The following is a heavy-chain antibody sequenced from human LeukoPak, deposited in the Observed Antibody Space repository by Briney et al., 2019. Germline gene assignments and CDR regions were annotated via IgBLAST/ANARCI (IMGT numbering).Heavy chain of an antibody. J-gene: IGHJ6*03. Sequence: PGGSLRLSCATSGFTFSNYGMHWVRQAPGKGLEWVAFIRSDGSNKYYADSVKGRFTISRDNSKNTLYLQVNSLRAEDTAVYYCAKGKALNYGSGFYYYYYMDVWGKGTTVTVSS. CDR3: AKGKALNYGSGFYYYYYMDV. D-gene: IGHD3-10*01. CDR2: IRSDGSNK. V-gene: IGHV3-30*02. CDR1: GFTFSNYG.